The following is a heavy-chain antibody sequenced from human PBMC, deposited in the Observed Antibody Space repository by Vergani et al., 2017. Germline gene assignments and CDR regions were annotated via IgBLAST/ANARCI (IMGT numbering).Heavy chain of an antibody. CDR1: GGTFSSYA. J-gene: IGHJ6*03. CDR2: IIPIFGTA. Sequence: QVQLVQSGAEVKKPGSSVKVSCKASGGTFSSYAISWVRQAPGQGLEWMGGIIPIFGTANYAQKFQGRVTITADESTSKAYMELSSLRSGDTAVYYCAAGSSSWYGDYYYYYMDVWGKGTTVTVSS. CDR3: AAGSSSWYGDYYYYYMDV. V-gene: IGHV1-69*01. D-gene: IGHD6-13*01.